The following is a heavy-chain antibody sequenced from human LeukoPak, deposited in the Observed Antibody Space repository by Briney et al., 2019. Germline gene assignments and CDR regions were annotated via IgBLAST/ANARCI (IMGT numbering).Heavy chain of an antibody. V-gene: IGHV3-23*01. CDR3: AKVLPTGYSSSWYYFDY. D-gene: IGHD6-13*01. Sequence: GGSLRLSCAASGFTFSSYAMSWVRQAPGKGLGWASAIRGSGGSTYYADSVKGRFTISRDNSKNTLYLQMNSLRAEDTAVYYCAKVLPTGYSSSWYYFDYWGQGTLVTVSS. J-gene: IGHJ4*02. CDR1: GFTFSSYA. CDR2: IRGSGGST.